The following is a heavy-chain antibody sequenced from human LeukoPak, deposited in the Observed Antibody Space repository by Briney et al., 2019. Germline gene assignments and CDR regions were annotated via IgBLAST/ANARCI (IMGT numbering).Heavy chain of an antibody. J-gene: IGHJ3*02. CDR2: THYGGST. CDR1: GGSISSYY. CDR3: ARGRYCSADICSGGDAFDI. V-gene: IGHV4-59*12. Sequence: SETLSLTCTVSGGSISSYYWSWIRQPPGKGLEWIGYTHYGGSTNYNPSLKSRVTMSVDTSKNQFSLKLTSVTAADTAVYYCARGRYCSADICSGGDAFDIWGQGTMVSVSS. D-gene: IGHD2-15*01.